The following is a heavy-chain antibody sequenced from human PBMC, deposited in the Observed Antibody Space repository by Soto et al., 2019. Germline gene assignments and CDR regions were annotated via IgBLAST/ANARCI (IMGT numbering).Heavy chain of an antibody. D-gene: IGHD2-15*01. Sequence: GGSLRLSCAASGLTFSRSAMGWVRQAPGKGLEWVSVMSYSGDLTYYADSVKGRFTISRDNSKNTLYLQMDSLRADDTAVYYCAKDAARTNGWYYFDFWGQGALVTVSS. CDR2: MSYSGDLT. J-gene: IGHJ4*02. CDR3: AKDAARTNGWYYFDF. V-gene: IGHV3-23*01. CDR1: GLTFSRSA.